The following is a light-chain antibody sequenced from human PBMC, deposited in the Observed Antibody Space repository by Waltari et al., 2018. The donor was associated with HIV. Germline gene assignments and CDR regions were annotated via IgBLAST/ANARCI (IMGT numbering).Light chain of an antibody. CDR2: KNI. CDR3: VGWDASLSAYV. Sequence: QSVLTQPPSASGTPGQRVTISCSVSSSTIGKETVYCYQQLPGPTPKLLIYKNIQRPSGVPDRFAGSKSGTSAYLAISGLRSEDEADYYCVGWDASLSAYVFGAGTKVTVL. CDR1: SSTIGKET. J-gene: IGLJ1*01. V-gene: IGLV1-47*01.